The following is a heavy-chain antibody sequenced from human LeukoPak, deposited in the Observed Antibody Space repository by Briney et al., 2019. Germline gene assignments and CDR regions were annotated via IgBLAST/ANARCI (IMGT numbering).Heavy chain of an antibody. Sequence: PGESLKISCKGSGYSFTNYRIGWVRHLPGKGLEWMGIIYPDDSDTRYSPSFQGQVTISADKSISTAYLQWSSLKASDTAMYYCARLEGCSGGGCYSYWYFDLWGRGTLVTVSS. V-gene: IGHV5-51*01. D-gene: IGHD2-15*01. CDR2: IYPDDSDT. CDR1: GYSFTNYR. J-gene: IGHJ2*01. CDR3: ARLEGCSGGGCYSYWYFDL.